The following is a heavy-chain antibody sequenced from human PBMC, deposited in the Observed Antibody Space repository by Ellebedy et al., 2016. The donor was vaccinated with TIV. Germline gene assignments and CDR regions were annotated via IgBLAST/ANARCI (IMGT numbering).Heavy chain of an antibody. CDR2: IYYTGST. V-gene: IGHV4-39*01. Sequence: SETLSLTCTVSGGSISRSSSYWGWIRQSPQKGLEWIGGIYYTGSTFYNPSLKSRVTISVDTSKNQFSLRLSSVTAADTAVYYCARWFGELLYVRWFDPWGQGTLVTVSS. CDR3: ARWFGELLYVRWFDP. CDR1: GGSISRSSSY. D-gene: IGHD3-10*01. J-gene: IGHJ5*02.